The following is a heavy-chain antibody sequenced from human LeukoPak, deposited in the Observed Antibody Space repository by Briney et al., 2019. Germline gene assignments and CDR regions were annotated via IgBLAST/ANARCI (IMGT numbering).Heavy chain of an antibody. CDR2: IGDSGGDT. V-gene: IGHV3-23*01. CDR1: GFTFSPYY. CDR3: AKQVTAPGPIDY. J-gene: IGHJ4*02. Sequence: GGSLRLSCAVSGFTFSPYYMHWVRQVPGKGLEWVSAIGDSGGDTYYADSVKGRFTISRDNSKNTLYLQMNSLRAEDTALYYCAKQVTAPGPIDYWGQGTLVTVSS. D-gene: IGHD2-21*02.